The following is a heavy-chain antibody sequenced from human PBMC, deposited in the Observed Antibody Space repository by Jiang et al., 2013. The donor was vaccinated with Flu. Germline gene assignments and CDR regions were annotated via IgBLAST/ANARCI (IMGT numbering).Heavy chain of an antibody. Sequence: SGAEVKMPGSSVKVSCKATGGSFSSSAISWVRQAPGQGLEWMGGVVPDFAKATYAEKFQGRVTITADKSTGAGYMELSSLTSQDTAVYYCAKETIEMPTTDLVFNYHGMDVWGEGTTVTVSS. CDR3: AKETIEMPTTDLVFNYHGMDV. CDR2: VVPDFAKA. J-gene: IGHJ6*04. CDR1: GGSFSSSA. V-gene: IGHV1-69*06. D-gene: IGHD5-24*01.